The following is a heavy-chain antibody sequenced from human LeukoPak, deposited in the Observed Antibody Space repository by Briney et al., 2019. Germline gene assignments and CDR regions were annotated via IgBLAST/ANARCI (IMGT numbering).Heavy chain of an antibody. Sequence: GGSLRLSCAASGFTFPTNGMSWVRQAPGKGSGWVSSISGSGDNTYYAESVTGRFTISRDSSKNTLYLQMSSLRAEDTAVYYCSKSGRVLDVRGQGTTVTVSS. D-gene: IGHD2-15*01. CDR2: ISGSGDNT. V-gene: IGHV3-23*01. CDR3: SKSGRVLDV. J-gene: IGHJ6*02. CDR1: GFTFPTNG.